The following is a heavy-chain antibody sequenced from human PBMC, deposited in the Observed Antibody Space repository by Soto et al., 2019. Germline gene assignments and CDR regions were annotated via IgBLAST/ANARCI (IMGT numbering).Heavy chain of an antibody. J-gene: IGHJ3*02. CDR1: GGTLSSYA. CDR3: ARVGKLMQLGAFDI. V-gene: IGHV1-69*06. Sequence: GVSVKVSCKGSGGTLSSYAIGWVRLAPGQGLEWMGAIIPIFGTANYAQKFQGRVTITADKSTSTAYMELSSLRSEDTAVYYCARVGKLMQLGAFDIWGQGTMVTVSS. CDR2: IIPIFGTA. D-gene: IGHD1-1*01.